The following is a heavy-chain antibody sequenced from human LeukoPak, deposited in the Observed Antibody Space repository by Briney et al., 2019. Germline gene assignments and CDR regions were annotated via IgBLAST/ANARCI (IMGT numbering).Heavy chain of an antibody. D-gene: IGHD1-1*01. Sequence: PGGSLRLSCAASGFTFNSYAMIWVRQAPGKGLEWVSSISSSSSYIYYADSVKGRFTISRDNAKNSLYLQMNSLRAEDTAVYYCARDYMAGTTGWFDPWGQGTLVTVSS. CDR2: ISSSSSYI. J-gene: IGHJ5*02. V-gene: IGHV3-21*01. CDR3: ARDYMAGTTGWFDP. CDR1: GFTFNSYA.